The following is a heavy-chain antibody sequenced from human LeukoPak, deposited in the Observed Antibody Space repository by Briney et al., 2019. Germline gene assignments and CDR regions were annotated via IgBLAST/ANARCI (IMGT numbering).Heavy chain of an antibody. CDR3: ARGNGITGTFDY. CDR2: IIPIFGTA. CDR1: GGTFSSYA. V-gene: IGHV1-69*13. D-gene: IGHD1-20*01. J-gene: IGHJ4*02. Sequence: GASVKASCKASGGTFSSYAISWVRQAPGQGLEWMGGIIPIFGTANYAQKFQGRVTITADESTSTAYMELSSLRSEDTAVYYCARGNGITGTFDYWGQGTLVTVSS.